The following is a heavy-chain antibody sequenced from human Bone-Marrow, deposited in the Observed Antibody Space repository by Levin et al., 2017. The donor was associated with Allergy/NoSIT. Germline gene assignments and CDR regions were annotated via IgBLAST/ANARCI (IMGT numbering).Heavy chain of an antibody. Sequence: GESLKISCAASGFMLSPYWMSWVRQAPGMGLEWVANIKEDGSEKYYVDSVKGRFTISRDNAKKSLFLQMNSLRAEDTGVYYCVRDVGNWAMGNFYYGLDVWGQGTTVTVSS. CDR1: GFMLSPYW. CDR3: VRDVGNWAMGNFYYGLDV. J-gene: IGHJ6*02. V-gene: IGHV3-7*01. D-gene: IGHD7-27*01. CDR2: IKEDGSEK.